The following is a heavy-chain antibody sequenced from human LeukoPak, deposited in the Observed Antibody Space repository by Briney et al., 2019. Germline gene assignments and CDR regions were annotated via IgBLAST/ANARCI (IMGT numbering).Heavy chain of an antibody. D-gene: IGHD3-10*01. CDR2: INPNSGGT. CDR3: AISVDYYGSGSYPWFDP. Sequence: ASVTVSCKASGYTFTGYYMHWVRQAPGQGLEWMGWINPNSGGTNYAQKFQGRVTMTRDTSISTAYMELSRLRSDDTAVYYCAISVDYYGSGSYPWFDPWGQGTLVTVSS. V-gene: IGHV1-2*02. J-gene: IGHJ5*02. CDR1: GYTFTGYY.